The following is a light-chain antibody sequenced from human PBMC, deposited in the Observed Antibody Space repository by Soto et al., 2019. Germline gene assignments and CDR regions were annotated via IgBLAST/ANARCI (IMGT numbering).Light chain of an antibody. CDR1: QDISNY. CDR3: QQYDNLPLT. V-gene: IGKV1-33*01. CDR2: DAS. J-gene: IGKJ4*01. Sequence: IQMTQSPSSLSASVGDRVTITCXASQDISNYLNWYQQKPGKAPKLLIYDASNLETGVPSRFSGSGSGTDFTFTISSLQPEDIATYYCQQYDNLPLTFGGGTKVDIK.